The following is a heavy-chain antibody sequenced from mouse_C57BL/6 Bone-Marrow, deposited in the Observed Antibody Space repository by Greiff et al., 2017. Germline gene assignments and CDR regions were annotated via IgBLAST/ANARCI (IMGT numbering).Heavy chain of an antibody. CDR3: ARGVPFFAY. D-gene: IGHD2-14*01. CDR2: IYPGDGDT. CDR1: GYAFSSSW. V-gene: IGHV1-82*01. Sequence: LVESGPELVKPGASVKISCKASGYAFSSSWMNWVKQRPGKGLEWIGRIYPGDGDTNYNGKFKGKATLTADKSSSTADMQLSSLTSEDSAVYFCARGVPFFAYWGQGTLVTVSA. J-gene: IGHJ3*01.